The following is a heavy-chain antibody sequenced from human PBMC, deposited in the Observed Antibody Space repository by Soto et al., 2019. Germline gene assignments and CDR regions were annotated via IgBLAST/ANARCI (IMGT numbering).Heavy chain of an antibody. D-gene: IGHD6-19*01. V-gene: IGHV3-21*01. CDR2: ISSTSSYT. CDR3: ARDLALAGNY. CDR1: GFTFSSYA. Sequence: GGSLRLSCAASGFTFSSYAMNWVRQTQEKGLEWVSSISSTSSYTHYSDSVKGRFAISRDNANNSLFLQMNSLRAEDTATYYCARDLALAGNYWGQGVLVTVSS. J-gene: IGHJ4*02.